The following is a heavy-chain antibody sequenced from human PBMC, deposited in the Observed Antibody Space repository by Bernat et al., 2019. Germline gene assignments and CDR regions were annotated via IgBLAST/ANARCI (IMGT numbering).Heavy chain of an antibody. J-gene: IGHJ4*02. CDR1: VYTFTNYR. CDR3: ARQYYYDSSGNSFDN. CDR2: INPADSET. Sequence: EVQLVQSGAEVIQPGESLKISCKGSVYTFTNYRIAWVRQMPGKGLEWMGIINPADSETGYSPSFQGQVTISADKSISTAYLQWSSLKASDTAMYYCARQYYYDSSGNSFDNWGQGTQVTVSS. D-gene: IGHD3-22*01. V-gene: IGHV5-51*01.